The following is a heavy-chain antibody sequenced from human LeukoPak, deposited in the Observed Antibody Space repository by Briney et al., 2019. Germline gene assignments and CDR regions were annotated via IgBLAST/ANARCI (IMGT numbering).Heavy chain of an antibody. J-gene: IGHJ5*02. CDR1: GFTFSSYA. Sequence: GGSLRLSCAASGFTFSSYAMHWVRQAPGKGLEWVAVISYDGSNKYYADSVKGRFTISRDNSKNTLYLQMDSLRAEDTAVYYCAREVRGSTSCYLFPWGQGTLVTVSS. CDR3: AREVRGSTSCYLFP. V-gene: IGHV3-30-3*01. CDR2: ISYDGSNK. D-gene: IGHD2-2*01.